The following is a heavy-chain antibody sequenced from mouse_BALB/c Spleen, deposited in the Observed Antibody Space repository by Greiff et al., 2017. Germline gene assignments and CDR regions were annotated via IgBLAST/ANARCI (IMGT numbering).Heavy chain of an antibody. D-gene: IGHD2-14*01. CDR1: GFSLTSYG. V-gene: IGHV2-2*02. Sequence: QVQLQQSGPGLVQPSQSLSITCTVSGFSLTSYGVHWVRQSPGKGLEWLGVIWSGGSTDYNAAFISRLSISKDNSKSQVFFKMNSLQANDTAIYYCASYYRYDDQGYYYAMDYWGQGTSGTVSS. CDR3: ASYYRYDDQGYYYAMDY. CDR2: IWSGGST. J-gene: IGHJ4*01.